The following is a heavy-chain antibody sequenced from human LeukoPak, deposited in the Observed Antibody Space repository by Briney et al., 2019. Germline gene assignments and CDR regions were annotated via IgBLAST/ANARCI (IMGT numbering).Heavy chain of an antibody. CDR1: GYSFTNYW. J-gene: IGHJ3*02. D-gene: IGHD3-16*02. CDR2: IYPGDSDT. Sequence: GESLKISCKGSGYSFTNYWIGWVRQMPGKGLEWMGIIYPGDSDTTYKPSFQGQVTISADKSISTAYLQWSSLKASDTAMYYCARSRAETVPVWGSYRHHDAFDNWGQGTMVTVSS. CDR3: ARSRAETVPVWGSYRHHDAFDN. V-gene: IGHV5-51*01.